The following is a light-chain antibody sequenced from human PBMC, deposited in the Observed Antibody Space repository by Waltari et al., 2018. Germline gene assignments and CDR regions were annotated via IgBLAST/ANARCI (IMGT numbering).Light chain of an antibody. J-gene: IGLJ2*01. V-gene: IGLV3-25*03. CDR1: ALADEY. CDR3: QSVDSTDSYPV. CDR2: KDN. Sequence: SNELTQPPSVSVFPGQTARITCSADALADEYAYWYQQKPGQAPVMIIYKDNERPSGIPDRSSGSSSGTTVTLTISAVQAEDEADYFCQSVDSTDSYPVFGGGTKLTVL.